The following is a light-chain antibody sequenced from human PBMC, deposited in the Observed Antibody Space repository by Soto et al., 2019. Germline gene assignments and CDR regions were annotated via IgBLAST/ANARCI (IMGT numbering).Light chain of an antibody. CDR3: LQHDSYPPT. CDR2: AAS. Sequence: DIQMTQSPSSLSASVGDRVTITCRASQGSGSDLGWYQQKPGKAPKRLIYAASSLQSGVPSRFSGRGSGTDFTLTISSLQPEDFATYYCLQHDSYPPTFGGGTKVELK. J-gene: IGKJ4*01. V-gene: IGKV1-17*01. CDR1: QGSGSD.